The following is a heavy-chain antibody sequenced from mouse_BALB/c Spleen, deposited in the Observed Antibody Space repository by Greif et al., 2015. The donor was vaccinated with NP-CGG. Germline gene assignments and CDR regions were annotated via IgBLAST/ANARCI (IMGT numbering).Heavy chain of an antibody. CDR3: TRSMVTYYAMDY. D-gene: IGHD2-13*01. J-gene: IGHJ4*01. Sequence: QVQLKHSGAELVRPGASVTLSCKASGYTFTDYEMHWVKQTPVHGLEWIGAIDPETGGTAYNQRFKGKATLTADKSSSTAYMELRSLTSEDSAVYYCTRSMVTYYAMDYWGQGTSVTVSS. CDR1: GYTFTDYE. V-gene: IGHV1-15*01. CDR2: IDPETGGT.